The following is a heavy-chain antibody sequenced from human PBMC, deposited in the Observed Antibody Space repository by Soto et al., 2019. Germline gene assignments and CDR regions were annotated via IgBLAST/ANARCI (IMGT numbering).Heavy chain of an antibody. CDR3: ARDLGGGDDYGGNFDY. CDR2: IYSGGST. J-gene: IGHJ4*02. V-gene: IGHV3-66*01. CDR1: GFTVSSNY. Sequence: GGSLRLSCAASGFTVSSNYMSWVRQAPGKGLEWVSVIYSGGSTYYADSVKGRFTISRDNSKNTLYLQMNSLRAEDTAVYYCARDLGGGDDYGGNFDYWGQGTLVTVSS. D-gene: IGHD4-17*01.